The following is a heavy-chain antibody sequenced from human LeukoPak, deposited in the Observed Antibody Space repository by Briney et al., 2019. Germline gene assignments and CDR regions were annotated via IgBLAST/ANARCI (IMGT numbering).Heavy chain of an antibody. D-gene: IGHD3-9*01. CDR2: IRWNSGSI. Sequence: GRSLRLSCAASGFTFDDYAMHWVRQAPGKGLEWVSGIRWNSGSIGYADSVKGRFTISRDNAKNSLYLQMNSLRAEDTALYYCARSLEYDSLTGYWFDPWGQGTLVTVSS. J-gene: IGHJ5*02. CDR3: ARSLEYDSLTGYWFDP. CDR1: GFTFDDYA. V-gene: IGHV3-9*01.